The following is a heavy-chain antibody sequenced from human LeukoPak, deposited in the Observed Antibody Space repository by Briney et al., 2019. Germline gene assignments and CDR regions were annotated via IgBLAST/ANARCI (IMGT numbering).Heavy chain of an antibody. Sequence: TSETLSLTCTVSGYSISSGYYWGWIRQPPGKGLGWIGSIYHSGSTYYNPSLKSRVTISVDTSKNQFSLKLSSVTAADTAVYYCAREGEDCSGGSCYHYYFDYWGQGTLVTVSS. D-gene: IGHD2-15*01. CDR3: AREGEDCSGGSCYHYYFDY. J-gene: IGHJ4*02. V-gene: IGHV4-38-2*02. CDR2: IYHSGST. CDR1: GYSISSGYY.